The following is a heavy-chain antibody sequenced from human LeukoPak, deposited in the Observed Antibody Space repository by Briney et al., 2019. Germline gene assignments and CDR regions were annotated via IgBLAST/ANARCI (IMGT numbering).Heavy chain of an antibody. J-gene: IGHJ4*02. Sequence: SETLSLTCTVSGGSISSYYWSWIRQPPGQGLEWIGRIYSTGSTNYNPSLKIRVTMLVDTSKNKFSLRLRSVTAADTAVYYCARQIASAGTAGFDYWGQGALVTVSS. CDR1: GGSISSYY. V-gene: IGHV4-4*07. CDR3: ARQIASAGTAGFDY. D-gene: IGHD6-13*01. CDR2: IYSTGST.